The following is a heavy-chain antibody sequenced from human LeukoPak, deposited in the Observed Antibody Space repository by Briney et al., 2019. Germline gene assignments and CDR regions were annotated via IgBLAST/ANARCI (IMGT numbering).Heavy chain of an antibody. CDR1: GFIFRIYG. Sequence: PGGSLRLSCAASGFIFRIYGMHWVRQAPGKGLEWVALISYEGDSTYYADSVKGRFTISRDNAKNSLFLQMNSLRAEDTAVYYCARELMGLTMIVVVNPIDYWGQGTLVSASS. J-gene: IGHJ4*02. CDR2: ISYEGDST. CDR3: ARELMGLTMIVVVNPIDY. D-gene: IGHD3-22*01. V-gene: IGHV3-30*03.